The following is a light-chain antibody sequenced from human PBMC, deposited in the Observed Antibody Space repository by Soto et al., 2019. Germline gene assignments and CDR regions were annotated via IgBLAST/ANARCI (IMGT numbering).Light chain of an antibody. Sequence: QSALTQPASVSGSPGQSITISCTGTSSDVGRVSWYQHHPGKAPKLIIYDDSKWPSGVSHRFSGSKSGNTASLTISGLQAEDEADYYCCSYAGSSTVIFGGGTKLTVL. CDR3: CSYAGSSTVI. CDR1: SSDVGR. V-gene: IGLV2-23*01. J-gene: IGLJ2*01. CDR2: DDS.